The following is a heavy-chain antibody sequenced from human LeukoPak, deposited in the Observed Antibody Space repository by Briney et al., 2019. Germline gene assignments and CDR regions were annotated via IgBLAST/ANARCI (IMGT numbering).Heavy chain of an antibody. CDR2: ISGSGGST. Sequence: PGGSLRLSCAASGFTFSSYAMSWVRQAPGKGLEWVSAISGSGGSTYYADSVKGRFTISRDNSKNTLYLQMNSLRAEDTAVYYCAKDRGYGDRGGDGMDVWGQGTTVTVSS. CDR3: AKDRGYGDRGGDGMDV. V-gene: IGHV3-23*01. D-gene: IGHD4-17*01. J-gene: IGHJ6*02. CDR1: GFTFSSYA.